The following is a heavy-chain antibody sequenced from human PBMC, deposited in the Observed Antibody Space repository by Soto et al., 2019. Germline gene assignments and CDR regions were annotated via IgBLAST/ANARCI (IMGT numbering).Heavy chain of an antibody. CDR2: ISGSGGST. J-gene: IGHJ3*02. V-gene: IGHV3-23*01. D-gene: IGHD3-22*01. Sequence: EVQLLESGGGLVQPGGSLRLSCAASGFTFSSYAMSWVRQAPGKGLEWVSAISGSGGSTYYADSVKGRFTISRDNSKNTLFLQMNSLRAEDTAVYYCARVYYYDSSGYYSTGDAFDIWGQGTMVTVSS. CDR3: ARVYYYDSSGYYSTGDAFDI. CDR1: GFTFSSYA.